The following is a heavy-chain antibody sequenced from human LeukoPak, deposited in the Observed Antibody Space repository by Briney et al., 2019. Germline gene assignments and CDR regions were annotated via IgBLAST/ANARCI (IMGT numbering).Heavy chain of an antibody. V-gene: IGHV1-18*01. CDR1: GYTFTSYG. J-gene: IGHJ6*02. D-gene: IGHD2-2*02. Sequence: GASVKVSCKASGYTFTSYGISWVRQAPGQGLEWMGWISAYNGNTNYAQKLQGRVTMTTDTSTSTAYMELRSLRSDDTAVYYCASSSMTNYIVRVPAAISYYYYGMDVCGQGTTVTVSS. CDR2: ISAYNGNT. CDR3: ASSSMTNYIVRVPAAISYYYYGMDV.